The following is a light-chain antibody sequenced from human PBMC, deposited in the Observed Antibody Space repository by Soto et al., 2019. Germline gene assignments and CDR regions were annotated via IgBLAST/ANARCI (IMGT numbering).Light chain of an antibody. CDR1: QVIRND. Sequence: EIKMTQSASSLSASVGDRVTITCQASQVIRNDLNWYRQKPGKAPELLIYDISTLEIGVPSRFGGSGSGTDFTFTITGLQPEDIGTYFCQQYEELPYTFGQGTKLEI. J-gene: IGKJ2*01. CDR3: QQYEELPYT. V-gene: IGKV1-33*01. CDR2: DIS.